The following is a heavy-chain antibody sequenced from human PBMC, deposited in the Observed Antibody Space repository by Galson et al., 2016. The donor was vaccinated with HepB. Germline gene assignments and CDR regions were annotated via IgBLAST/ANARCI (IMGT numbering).Heavy chain of an antibody. CDR3: AHRRGSGSPWAYGAFDI. Sequence: PALVKPTQTLTLTCTFSGFSLSTTGVGVGWIRQPPGKALEWLALKYWDDDKYYNPSLKTRLIITKDTSKNQVVLTITNMDPVDTATYYCAHRRGSGSPWAYGAFDIWGQGTMVTVSS. J-gene: IGHJ3*02. CDR2: KYWDDDK. D-gene: IGHD1-26*01. CDR1: GFSLSTTGVG. V-gene: IGHV2-5*02.